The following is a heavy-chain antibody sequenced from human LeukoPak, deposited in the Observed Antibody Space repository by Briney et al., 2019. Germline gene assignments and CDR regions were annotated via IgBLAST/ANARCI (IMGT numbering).Heavy chain of an antibody. CDR2: ISAYNGNT. CDR1: GYTFTSYG. CDR3: ARGPRFGELFNFWVY. J-gene: IGHJ4*02. D-gene: IGHD3-10*01. V-gene: IGHV1-18*01. Sequence: GASVKVSCKASGYTFTSYGISWVRQAPGQGLEWMGWISAYNGNTNYAQKLQGRVTMTTDTSTSTAYMELRSLRSDDTAVYYCARGPRFGELFNFWVYWGQGTLVTVSS.